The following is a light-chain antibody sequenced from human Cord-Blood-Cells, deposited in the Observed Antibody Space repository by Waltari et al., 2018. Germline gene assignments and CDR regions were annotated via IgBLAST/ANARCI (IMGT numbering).Light chain of an antibody. CDR3: QQYGISPGYT. Sequence: EIVLTQSPGTLSLSPGERPTLSCRASQSVSSSYLAWYQQKPGQAPRLLIYGASSRATGIPDRFSGSGSGTDFTLTISRLEPEDFAVYYCQQYGISPGYTFG. J-gene: IGKJ2*01. CDR2: GAS. V-gene: IGKV3-20*01. CDR1: QSVSSSY.